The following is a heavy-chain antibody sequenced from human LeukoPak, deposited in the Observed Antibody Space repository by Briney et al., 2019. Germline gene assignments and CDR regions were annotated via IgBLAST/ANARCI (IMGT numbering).Heavy chain of an antibody. J-gene: IGHJ5*02. CDR3: AKKYSTGLDP. Sequence: GGSLRLSCAASGFTFSIYAMSWVRQAPGKGLEWLSAISGSRGSTYYADSVKGRFTISRDNSKNTLYLQMNSLRAEDTAIYYCAKKYSTGLDPWGQGTLVTVSS. CDR1: GFTFSIYA. V-gene: IGHV3-23*01. CDR2: ISGSRGST. D-gene: IGHD1-26*01.